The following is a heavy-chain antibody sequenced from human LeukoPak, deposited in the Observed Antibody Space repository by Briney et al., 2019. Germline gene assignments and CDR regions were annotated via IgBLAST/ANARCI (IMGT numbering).Heavy chain of an antibody. Sequence: ASVKVSCKTSGYTFTGQYLHWVRQAPGQGLEWMGWINPNSGGTKSAQKFQGRVIMTRDTSISTAYMELRSLSSDDTAVYYCARGSVSYAFDYWGQGTLVTVSS. CDR3: ARGSVSYAFDY. CDR2: INPNSGGT. D-gene: IGHD1-26*01. CDR1: GYTFTGQY. V-gene: IGHV1-2*02. J-gene: IGHJ4*02.